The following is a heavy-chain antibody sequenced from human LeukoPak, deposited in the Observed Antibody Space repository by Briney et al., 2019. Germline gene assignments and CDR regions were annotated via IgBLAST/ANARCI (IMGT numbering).Heavy chain of an antibody. V-gene: IGHV3-48*04. CDR1: GFTFSSYS. CDR3: ARAGGQWLVRVYFDY. Sequence: GGSLRLSCAASGFTFSSYSMNWVRQAPGKGLEWVSYISSSSSTIYYADSVKGRFTISRDNAKNSLYLQMNSLRAEDTAVYYCARAGGQWLVRVYFDYWGQGTLVTVSS. CDR2: ISSSSSTI. J-gene: IGHJ4*02. D-gene: IGHD6-19*01.